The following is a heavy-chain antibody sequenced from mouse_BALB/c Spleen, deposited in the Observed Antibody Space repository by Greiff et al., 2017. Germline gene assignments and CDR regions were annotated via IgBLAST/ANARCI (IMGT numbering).Heavy chain of an antibody. CDR1: GYSITSDYA. Sequence: ESGPGLVKPSQSLSLTCTVTGYSITSDYAWNWIRQFPGNKLEWMGYISYSGSTSYNPSLKSRISITRDTSKNQFFLQLNSVTTEDTATYYCARHGYYAMDYWGQGTSVTVSS. J-gene: IGHJ4*01. CDR3: ARHGYYAMDY. CDR2: ISYSGST. V-gene: IGHV3-2*02.